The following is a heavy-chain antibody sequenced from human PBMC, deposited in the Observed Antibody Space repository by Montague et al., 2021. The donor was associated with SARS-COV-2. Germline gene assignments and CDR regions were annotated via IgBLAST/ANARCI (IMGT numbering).Heavy chain of an antibody. Sequence: YLRLSCAASGFTFSSYAMHWVRQAPGKGLEWVAVISYDGSNKYYADSVKGRFTISRDNSKNTLYLQMNSLRAEDTAVYYCASGGIVGATWGAFDIWGQGTMVTVSS. CDR2: ISYDGSNK. CDR3: ASGGIVGATWGAFDI. CDR1: GFTFSSYA. D-gene: IGHD1-26*01. V-gene: IGHV3-30*04. J-gene: IGHJ3*02.